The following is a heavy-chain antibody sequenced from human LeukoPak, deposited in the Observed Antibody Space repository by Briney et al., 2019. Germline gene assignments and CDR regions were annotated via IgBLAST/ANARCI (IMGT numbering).Heavy chain of an antibody. CDR3: ARVEQLQDHYYFYMDV. CDR2: ISAYQGNT. Sequence: ASVKVSCKASGYTFTSYGISWVRQNPGQGLEWMGWISAYQGNTKYAQSLQGRVTMTTDTSTGTAYMELRSLRSDDTAVYYCARVEQLQDHYYFYMDVWGKGTTVTVSS. D-gene: IGHD6-19*01. CDR1: GYTFTSYG. J-gene: IGHJ6*03. V-gene: IGHV1-18*01.